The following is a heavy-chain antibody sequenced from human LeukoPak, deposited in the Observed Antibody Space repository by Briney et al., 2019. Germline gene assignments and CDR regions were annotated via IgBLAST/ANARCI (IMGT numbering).Heavy chain of an antibody. D-gene: IGHD6-19*01. V-gene: IGHV3-11*01. CDR1: GFTFSDYY. J-gene: IGHJ4*02. CDR3: AREVMGVAVTGTIDY. CDR2: ITSSGGTI. Sequence: GGSLRLSCAASGFTFSDYYMSWIRQAPGKGLEWVSYITSSGGTIYYADSVKGRLTISRDNAKSSLYLQMNSLSADDTAVYYCAREVMGVAVTGTIDYWGQGTLVTVSS.